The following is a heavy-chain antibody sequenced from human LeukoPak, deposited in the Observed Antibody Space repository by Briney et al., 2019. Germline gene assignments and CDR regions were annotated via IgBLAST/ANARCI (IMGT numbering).Heavy chain of an antibody. D-gene: IGHD4-23*01. Sequence: GGSLRLSCAASGFTFSSSWMHWVRQAPGKGLVWVSRINSYGSSTSYADSVKGRFTISRDNAKNTLYLQMNSLGAEDTAMYYCARDYDYGGNWFDPWGQGTLVTVSS. V-gene: IGHV3-74*01. CDR2: INSYGSST. J-gene: IGHJ5*02. CDR1: GFTFSSSW. CDR3: ARDYDYGGNWFDP.